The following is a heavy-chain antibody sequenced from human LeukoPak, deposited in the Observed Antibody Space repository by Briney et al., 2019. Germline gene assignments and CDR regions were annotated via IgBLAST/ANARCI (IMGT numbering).Heavy chain of an antibody. D-gene: IGHD5-24*01. CDR3: TGVGYIDEGIDY. Sequence: PGGCLRLSCVAYGFTFSRYSMNWVRQAPGKGLEWVSYTSSSSTIYYADSVKGRFTISRDNAKNSLYLQMNSLRAEYTAIYYCTGVGYIDEGIDYGGQGTLVTVSS. CDR2: TSSSSTI. J-gene: IGHJ4*02. CDR1: GFTFSRYS. V-gene: IGHV3-48*04.